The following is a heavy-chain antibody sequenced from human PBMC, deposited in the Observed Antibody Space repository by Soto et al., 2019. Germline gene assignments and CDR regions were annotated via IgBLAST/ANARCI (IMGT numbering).Heavy chain of an antibody. CDR1: GYTFTSYA. CDR2: INAGNGNT. Sequence: QVQLVQSGAEVKKPGASVKVSCKASGYTFTSYAMHWVRQAPGQRLEWMGWINAGNGNTKYSQKFQGRVTITRDTXXSXAXXELSSLRSEDTAVYYCARDHRYYDILTGYHDAFDIWGQGTMVTVSS. V-gene: IGHV1-3*01. CDR3: ARDHRYYDILTGYHDAFDI. D-gene: IGHD3-9*01. J-gene: IGHJ3*02.